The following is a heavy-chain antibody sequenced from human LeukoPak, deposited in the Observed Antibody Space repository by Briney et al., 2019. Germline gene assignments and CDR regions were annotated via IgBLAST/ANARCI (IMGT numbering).Heavy chain of an antibody. CDR3: TRHQYSSSWAPDY. D-gene: IGHD6-13*01. V-gene: IGHV3-73*01. CDR1: GFTFSGSA. J-gene: IGHJ4*02. Sequence: GGSLRLSCAASGFTFSGSAMHWVRQASGKGLEWVGRIRSKANSYATAYAASVKGRFTISRDDSKNTAYLQMNSLKTEDTAVYYCTRHQYSSSWAPDYWGQGTLVTVSS. CDR2: IRSKANSYAT.